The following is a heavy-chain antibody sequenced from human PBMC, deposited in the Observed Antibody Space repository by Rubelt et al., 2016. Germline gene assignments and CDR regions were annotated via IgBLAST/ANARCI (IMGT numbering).Heavy chain of an antibody. CDR1: GDSISSRSYY. CDR2: IYHSGST. D-gene: IGHD2-15*01. V-gene: IGHV4-39*01. Sequence: QLQLQESGPGLVKPSETLSLTCSVSGDSISSRSYYWGWIRQPPGKGLEWIGNIYHSGSTNYHPSLKSRVTISVDTSENQFCLELSSVTAADTAVYYCARQRYRIVDYWGQGTLVTVSS. J-gene: IGHJ4*02. CDR3: ARQRYRIVDY.